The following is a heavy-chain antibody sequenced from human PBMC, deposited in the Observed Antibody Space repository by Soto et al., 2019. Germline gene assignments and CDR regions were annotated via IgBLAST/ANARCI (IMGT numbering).Heavy chain of an antibody. CDR3: ARATQNVGLYTDD. CDR2: ISASGDST. CDR1: GFTFSSYA. J-gene: IGHJ4*02. Sequence: EVQLLESGGGVVQPGGSLRLSCAASGFTFSSYAMNWVRQAPGKGLEWVSGISASGDSTYYADSVKGRFTISRDNSKKTRYRQKNRVRSEDTAVEYGARATQNVGLYTDDWGKGTLVTVFS. V-gene: IGHV3-23*01. D-gene: IGHD1-1*01.